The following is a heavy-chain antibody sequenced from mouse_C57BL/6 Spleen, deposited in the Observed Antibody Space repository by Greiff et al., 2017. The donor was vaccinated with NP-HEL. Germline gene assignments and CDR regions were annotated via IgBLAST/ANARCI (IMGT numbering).Heavy chain of an antibody. J-gene: IGHJ1*03. CDR2: INYDGSST. CDR1: GFTFSDYY. D-gene: IGHD2-2*01. CDR3: AREGGGYYGYFDV. Sequence: EVQRVESEGGLVQPGSSMKLSCTASGFTFSDYYMAWVRQVPEKGLEWVANINYDGSSTYYLDSLKSRFIISRDNAKNILYLQMSSLKSEDTATYYCAREGGGYYGYFDVWGTGTTVTVSS. V-gene: IGHV5-16*01.